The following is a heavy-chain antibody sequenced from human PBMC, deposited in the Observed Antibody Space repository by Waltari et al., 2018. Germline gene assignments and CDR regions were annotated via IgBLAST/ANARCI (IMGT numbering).Heavy chain of an antibody. CDR1: GGTFGRFA. Sequence: QVQLVQSGAEVKKPGSSVKVSCKASGGTFGRFAISWVRQAAGEGLEWMGGIIPKIGASNYAQKFQGRVTITADESTRIAYMEVSSLRFEDTAVYFCATDTSPPYWGQGTLVIVSS. V-gene: IGHV1-69*01. D-gene: IGHD2-2*01. CDR3: ATDTSPPY. J-gene: IGHJ4*02. CDR2: IIPKIGAS.